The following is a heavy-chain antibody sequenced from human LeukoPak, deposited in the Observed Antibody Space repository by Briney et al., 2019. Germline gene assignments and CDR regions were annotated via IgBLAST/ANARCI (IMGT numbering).Heavy chain of an antibody. CDR1: GGTFSSYA. CDR2: IIPILGIA. D-gene: IGHD3-22*01. Sequence: GASVKVSCKASGGTFSSYAISWVRQAPGQGLEWMGRIIPILGIANYAQKFQGRVTITADKSTSTAYMELSSLRSEDTAVYYCAREASGSYYDSSGYYYFDYWGQGTLVTVSS. J-gene: IGHJ4*02. V-gene: IGHV1-69*04. CDR3: AREASGSYYDSSGYYYFDY.